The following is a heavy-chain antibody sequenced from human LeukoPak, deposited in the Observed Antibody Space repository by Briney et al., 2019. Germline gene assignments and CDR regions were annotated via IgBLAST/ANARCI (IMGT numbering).Heavy chain of an antibody. CDR1: GFTFSSYA. CDR3: ARHIVYDILTGYGDWFDP. Sequence: PGGSLRLSCAASGFTFSSYAMSWLRQPPGKGLEWIGNIYYSGSTYYNPSLKSRVTISVDTSKNQFSLKLGSVTAADTAVYYCARHIVYDILTGYGDWFDPWGQGTLVTVSS. CDR2: IYYSGST. D-gene: IGHD3-9*01. V-gene: IGHV4-39*01. J-gene: IGHJ5*02.